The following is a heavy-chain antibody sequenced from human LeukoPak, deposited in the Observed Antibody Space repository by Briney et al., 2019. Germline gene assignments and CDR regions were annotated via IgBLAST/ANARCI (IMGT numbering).Heavy chain of an antibody. CDR2: IIPIFGTA. CDR3: AKDPVAEGRNWYFDL. V-gene: IGHV1-69*06. J-gene: IGHJ2*01. CDR1: GGTFSSYA. Sequence: GASVKVSCKASGGTFSSYAISWVRQAPGQGLEWMGGIIPIFGTANYAQKFQGRVTITADKSTSTAYMELSSLRSEDTAVYYCAKDPVAEGRNWYFDLWGRGTLVTVSS.